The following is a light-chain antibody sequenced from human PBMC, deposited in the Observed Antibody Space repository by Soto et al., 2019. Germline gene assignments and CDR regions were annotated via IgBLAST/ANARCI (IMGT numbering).Light chain of an antibody. CDR1: QSVNSN. J-gene: IGKJ1*01. Sequence: EIVLTQSPATLSVSPGERATLSCRASQSVNSNLAWYQQKPGQAPRLLIYRASTRATGISGSFSGSGSGTDFTLTISSLQSEDFTVYYCQQYNKWPLTFGQGTKV. CDR2: RAS. V-gene: IGKV3-15*01. CDR3: QQYNKWPLT.